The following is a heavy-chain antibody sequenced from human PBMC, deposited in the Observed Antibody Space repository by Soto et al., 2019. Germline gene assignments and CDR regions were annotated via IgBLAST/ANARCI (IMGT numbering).Heavy chain of an antibody. Sequence: PAGTGQEKNGYIYHRGTINYNPSLKRRVTLSVDTSKNQFSLQLSSVTAADTAVYYCARDMMMITFGGVILRAFDYWGQGTLVPVSS. CDR3: ARDMMMITFGGVILRAFDY. CDR2: IYHRGTI. J-gene: IGHJ4*02. V-gene: IGHV4-59*01. D-gene: IGHD3-16*01.